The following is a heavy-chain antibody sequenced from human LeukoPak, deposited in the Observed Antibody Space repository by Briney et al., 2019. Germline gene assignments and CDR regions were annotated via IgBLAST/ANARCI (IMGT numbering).Heavy chain of an antibody. V-gene: IGHV4-61*02. CDR3: ARVPYGGNPNPVDY. Sequence: SETLSLTCTVSGGSINSGSYYWNWIRQPAGKGLEWIGRIYTSGSTNYNPSLKSRVTISVDTSKNQFSLKLSSVTAADTAVYYCARVPYGGNPNPVDYWGQGTLATVSS. J-gene: IGHJ4*02. CDR2: IYTSGST. CDR1: GGSINSGSYY. D-gene: IGHD4-23*01.